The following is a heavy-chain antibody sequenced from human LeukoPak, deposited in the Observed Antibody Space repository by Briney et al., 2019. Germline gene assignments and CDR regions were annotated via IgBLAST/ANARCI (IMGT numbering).Heavy chain of an antibody. CDR1: GYTFTDYY. CDR2: VDPEDGET. J-gene: IGHJ4*02. CDR3: ATDKGF. V-gene: IGHV1-69-2*01. Sequence: ASVKVSCKASGYTFTDYYMHWMQQAPGKGLEWMGRVDPEDGETTYAENFQGRVTITADTSTDTAYMELNSLRSEDTAVYYRATDKGFWGQGTLVTVSS.